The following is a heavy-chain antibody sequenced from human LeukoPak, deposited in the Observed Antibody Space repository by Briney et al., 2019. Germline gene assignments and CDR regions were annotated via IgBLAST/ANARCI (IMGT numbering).Heavy chain of an antibody. V-gene: IGHV4-59*06. CDR1: GGSISSYY. Sequence: SETLSLTCTVSGGSISSYYWSWIRQPPGKGLEWIGYIYYSGSTYYNPSLKSRVTISVDTSKNQFSLKLSSVTAADTAVYYCARAPGGYYMDVWGKGTTVTVSS. CDR3: ARAPGGYYMDV. D-gene: IGHD1-26*01. J-gene: IGHJ6*03. CDR2: IYYSGST.